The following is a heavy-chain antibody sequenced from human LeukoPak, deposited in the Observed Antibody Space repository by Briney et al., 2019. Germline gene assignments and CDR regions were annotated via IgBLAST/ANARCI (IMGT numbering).Heavy chain of an antibody. V-gene: IGHV4-61*02. CDR2: FYTSGST. J-gene: IGHJ4*02. CDR3: ARGRDGYNFLNRGEYYYFDY. CDR1: DYSISSGYGYY. D-gene: IGHD5-24*01. Sequence: SEALSLTCTVSDYSISSGYGYYWGWIRQPAGKGLERIGRFYTSGSTNYNPSLKSRVTISVDTSKNQFSLKLNSVTAADTAVYYCARGRDGYNFLNRGEYYYFDYWGQGTLVTVSS.